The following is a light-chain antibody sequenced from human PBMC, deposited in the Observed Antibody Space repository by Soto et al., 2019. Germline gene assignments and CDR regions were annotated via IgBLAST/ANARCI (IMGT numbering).Light chain of an antibody. J-gene: IGKJ1*01. CDR2: GAS. Sequence: IVLTQSPGTLSLSPGERATLSCRASESFSSSYLAWYQQKPGQAPRLLIYGASSRATGIPDRCSGSGSGTDYTLTISRLDPEDFAVYYCQQYGRSPLTFGQGTKVEIK. CDR1: ESFSSSY. CDR3: QQYGRSPLT. V-gene: IGKV3-20*01.